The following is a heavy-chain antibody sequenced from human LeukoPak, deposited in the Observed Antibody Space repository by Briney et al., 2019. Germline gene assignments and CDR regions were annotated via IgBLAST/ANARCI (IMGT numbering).Heavy chain of an antibody. V-gene: IGHV3-33*01. Sequence: PGGSLRLSCTAPGFTFSSYGMHCGRQAPGKGLEWVAVIWYDGSNKYYADSVKGRFTISRDNSKNTLYLQMNSLRAEDTAVYYCASDMEVAGTSIDYWGQGTLVTVSS. J-gene: IGHJ4*02. CDR1: GFTFSSYG. D-gene: IGHD6-19*01. CDR2: IWYDGSNK. CDR3: ASDMEVAGTSIDY.